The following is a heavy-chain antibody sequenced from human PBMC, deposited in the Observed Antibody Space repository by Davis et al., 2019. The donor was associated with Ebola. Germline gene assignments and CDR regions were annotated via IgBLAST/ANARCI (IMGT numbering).Heavy chain of an antibody. CDR1: GYTLTYRY. J-gene: IGHJ4*02. D-gene: IGHD6-6*01. V-gene: IGHV1-45*03. Sequence: SVQVSCKASGYTLTYRYLHWLRQAPRQALEWMGWITPFNGNTNYAQKCQGRVTITSDTSASTAYMELSSLRSEDTAVYYCARWTPLSIAARPGLDYWGQGTLVTVSS. CDR2: ITPFNGNT. CDR3: ARWTPLSIAARPGLDY.